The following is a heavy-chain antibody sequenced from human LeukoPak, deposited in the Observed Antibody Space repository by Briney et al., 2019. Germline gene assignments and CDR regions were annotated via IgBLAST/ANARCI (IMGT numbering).Heavy chain of an antibody. V-gene: IGHV3-23*01. D-gene: IGHD3-3*01. J-gene: IGHJ4*02. CDR1: GGSISSGGYY. Sequence: PSETLSLTCTVSGGSISSGGYYWSWVRQAPGKGLEWVSAISGSGGSTYYADSVKGRFTISRDNSKNTLYLQMNSLRAEDTAVYHCAKVGVDILRFLEWLLNTFDYWGQGTLVTVSS. CDR2: ISGSGGST. CDR3: AKVGVDILRFLEWLLNTFDY.